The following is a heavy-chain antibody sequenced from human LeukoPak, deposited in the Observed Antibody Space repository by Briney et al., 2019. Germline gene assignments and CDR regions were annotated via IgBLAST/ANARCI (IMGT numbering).Heavy chain of an antibody. CDR2: ISYSGDTI. D-gene: IGHD6-13*01. CDR3: ARLGIITAAGSNDY. J-gene: IGHJ4*02. CDR1: EFTFSDYY. Sequence: GGSVRLSCAASEFTFSDYYMSWIRQAPGKGLEWVSYISYSGDTIYYADSVKGRFTVSRDNAKNSLYLQMNSLRAEDTAVYYCARLGIITAAGSNDYWGQGTLVTVSS. V-gene: IGHV3-11*01.